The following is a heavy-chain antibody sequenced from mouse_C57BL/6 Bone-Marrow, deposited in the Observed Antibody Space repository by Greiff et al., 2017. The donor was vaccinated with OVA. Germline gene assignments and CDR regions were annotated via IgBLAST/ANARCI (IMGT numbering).Heavy chain of an antibody. CDR1: GYTFTSYW. CDR2: IHPNSGST. CDR3: ASYYYGSSYDFAY. J-gene: IGHJ3*01. V-gene: IGHV1-64*01. Sequence: VQLQQPGAELVKPGASVKLSCKASGYTFTSYWMHWVKQRPGQGLEWIGMIHPNSGSTNYNEKFKSKATLTVDKSSSTAYMQLSSLTSEDSAVYYCASYYYGSSYDFAYWGQGTLVTVSA. D-gene: IGHD1-1*01.